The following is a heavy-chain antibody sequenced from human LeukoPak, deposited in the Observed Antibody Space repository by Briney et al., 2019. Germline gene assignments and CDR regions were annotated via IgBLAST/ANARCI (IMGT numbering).Heavy chain of an antibody. CDR3: ARDKGALYSSSPDAFDI. CDR1: GFTFSNYR. CDR2: ISSSSSTI. Sequence: GALRLSCAASGFTFSNYRMNWVRQAPGKGLEWVSYISSSSSTIYYADSVKGRFTISRDNAKNSLYLQMNSLRAEDTAVYYCARDKGALYSSSPDAFDIWGQGTMVTVSS. V-gene: IGHV3-48*01. J-gene: IGHJ3*02. D-gene: IGHD6-13*01.